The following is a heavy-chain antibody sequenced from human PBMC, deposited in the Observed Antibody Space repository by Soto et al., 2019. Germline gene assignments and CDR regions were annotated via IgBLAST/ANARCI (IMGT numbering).Heavy chain of an antibody. CDR3: AKRRWQLNSFDY. V-gene: IGHV3-23*01. CDR2: ISGSGGST. J-gene: IGHJ4*02. CDR1: GFTFSSYA. D-gene: IGHD1-1*01. Sequence: VQLLESGGGLVQPGGSLRLSCAASGFTFSSYAMSWVRQAPGKGLEWVSAISGSGGSTYYADAVKGRFTISRDNSKNTLYLQMNSLRAEDTAVYYCAKRRWQLNSFDYWGQGTLVTVSS.